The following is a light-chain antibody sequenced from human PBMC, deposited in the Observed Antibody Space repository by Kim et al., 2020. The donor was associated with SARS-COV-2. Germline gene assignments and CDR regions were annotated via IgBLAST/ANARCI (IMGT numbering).Light chain of an antibody. V-gene: IGKV3-20*01. J-gene: IGKJ1*01. CDR1: QSLSSNY. Sequence: IVLTQSPVTLSLSPGERATLSCRASQSLSSNYLAWYQQKPGQAPRLLIYGASSTATGIPDRFSGSGSGTDFTLTISRLEPEDVAVYYCQQYHSSPRTFGQGTKVDIK. CDR3: QQYHSSPRT. CDR2: GAS.